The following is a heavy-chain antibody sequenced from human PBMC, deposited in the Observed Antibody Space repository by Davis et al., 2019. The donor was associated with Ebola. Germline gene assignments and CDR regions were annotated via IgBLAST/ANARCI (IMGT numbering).Heavy chain of an antibody. CDR2: MKGDGTLK. CDR3: ATDNWGTAL. D-gene: IGHD7-27*01. V-gene: IGHV3-7*01. J-gene: IGHJ4*02. Sequence: PGGPLRLPCAAFGSTFSTYWMTWFGQAPGKGLEWVANMKGDGTLKNYVDSVKGRFTISRDNARKSLYLDMNSLRAEDTAIYYWATDNWGTALWGQGTLLTVSS. CDR1: GSTFSTYW.